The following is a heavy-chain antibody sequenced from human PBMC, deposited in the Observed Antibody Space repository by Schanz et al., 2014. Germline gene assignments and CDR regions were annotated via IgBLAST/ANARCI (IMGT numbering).Heavy chain of an antibody. CDR2: IIPILGIA. Sequence: QVQLLQSGAEVKKPGASMKVSCKASGYTFTTYYMLWVRQAPGQGLEWMGRIIPILGIANYAQNFQGIVTITADKSTSTAYMELTSLRSEDTAVYYCARGTMPGTFDIWGQGTTVTVSS. J-gene: IGHJ6*02. CDR1: GYTFTTYY. D-gene: IGHD2-2*01. CDR3: ARGTMPGTFDI. V-gene: IGHV1-69*09.